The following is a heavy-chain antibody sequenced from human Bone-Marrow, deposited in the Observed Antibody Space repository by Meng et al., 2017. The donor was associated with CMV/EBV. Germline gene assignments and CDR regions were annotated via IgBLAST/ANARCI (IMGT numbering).Heavy chain of an antibody. CDR3: ARGNFDYNNYHGWFDS. CDR1: GYTFTSYD. D-gene: IGHD4-11*01. Sequence: ASVKVSCKASGYTFTSYDINWVRQATGQGLEWMGWMNPNSGNTGYAQKFQGRVTMTRNTSISTAYMELSSLRSEDTAVYYCARGNFDYNNYHGWFDSWGQGTLVTVSS. V-gene: IGHV1-8*01. J-gene: IGHJ5*01. CDR2: MNPNSGNT.